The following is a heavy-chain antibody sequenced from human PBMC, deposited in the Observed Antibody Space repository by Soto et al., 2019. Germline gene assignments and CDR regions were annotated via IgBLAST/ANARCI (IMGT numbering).Heavy chain of an antibody. J-gene: IGHJ4*02. CDR2: VYHTGRT. Sequence: WTGIRQSPGKGLEWIGYVYHTGRTEYNPSLESRVTISIDMSKKQFSLQLTSVTAADTAVYFCARDDTTGLLEFWGQGTLVTVSS. V-gene: IGHV4-59*01. CDR3: ARDDTTGLLEF.